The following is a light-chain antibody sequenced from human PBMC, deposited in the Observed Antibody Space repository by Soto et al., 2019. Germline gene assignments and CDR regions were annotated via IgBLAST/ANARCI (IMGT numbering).Light chain of an antibody. Sequence: QSALTQPASVSGSPGQSITISCTGTSSDVGGYNFVSWYQQHPGKAPKIMIYDVTNRPSGVSNRFSGSKSGNTASLTISGLQAEDEADYYRSSSTSSSTLVFGTGTKLTVL. CDR3: SSSTSSSTLV. V-gene: IGLV2-14*01. CDR2: DVT. CDR1: SSDVGGYNF. J-gene: IGLJ1*01.